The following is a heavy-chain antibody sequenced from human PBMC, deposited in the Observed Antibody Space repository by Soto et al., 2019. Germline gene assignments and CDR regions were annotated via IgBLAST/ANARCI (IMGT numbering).Heavy chain of an antibody. CDR2: IGTVGDP. D-gene: IGHD4-4*01. J-gene: IGHJ4*02. CDR1: GISFCRYD. V-gene: IGHV3-13*05. Sequence: PGGSLRHSCVSSGISFCRYDMHWVRQIKGKGLEWVSGIGTVGDPFYPGSVKGRLTISRENANNSLYLQMNSLRAEDTAVYYCAREGINNYNEYYFDSWGQGTVVSVSS. CDR3: AREGINNYNEYYFDS.